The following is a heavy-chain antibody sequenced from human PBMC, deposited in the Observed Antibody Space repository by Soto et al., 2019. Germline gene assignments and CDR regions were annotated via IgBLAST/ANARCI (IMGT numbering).Heavy chain of an antibody. CDR2: IYYSGST. J-gene: IGHJ4*02. Sequence: SETLSLTCTVSGGSISSYYWSWIRQPPGKGLEWIGYIYYSGSTNYNPSLKSRVTISVDTSKNQFSLKLSSVTAADTAVYYCARFHRNYFDYWGQGTLVTVSS. V-gene: IGHV4-59*08. CDR3: ARFHRNYFDY. CDR1: GGSISSYY.